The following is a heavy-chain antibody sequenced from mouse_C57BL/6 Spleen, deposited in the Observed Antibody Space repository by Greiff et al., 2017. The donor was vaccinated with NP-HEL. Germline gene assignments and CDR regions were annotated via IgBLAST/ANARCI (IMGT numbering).Heavy chain of an antibody. V-gene: IGHV1-82*01. CDR1: GYAFSSSW. CDR3: ARSNWDGAMDY. D-gene: IGHD4-1*01. Sequence: VQGVESGPELVKPGASVKISCKASGYAFSSSWMNWVKQRPGKGLEWIGRIYPGDGDTNYNGKFKGKATLTADKSSSTAYMQLSSLTSEDSAVYFCARSNWDGAMDYWGQGTSVTVSS. CDR2: IYPGDGDT. J-gene: IGHJ4*01.